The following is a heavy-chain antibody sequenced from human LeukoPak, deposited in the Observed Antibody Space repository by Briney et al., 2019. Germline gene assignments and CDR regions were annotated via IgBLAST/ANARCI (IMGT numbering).Heavy chain of an antibody. J-gene: IGHJ4*02. CDR3: VRDRGYCSDGSCYSLDY. V-gene: IGHV1-18*01. CDR1: GYTFSTYG. Sequence: ASVKVSCKASGYTFSTYGITWVRQAPGQGLEWMGWISVNNGNTNYVQKLQGSVTMTTDTSTNTAYMELRSLRSDDTAVYYCVRDRGYCSDGSCYSLDYWGQGTLVTVSS. D-gene: IGHD2-15*01. CDR2: ISVNNGNT.